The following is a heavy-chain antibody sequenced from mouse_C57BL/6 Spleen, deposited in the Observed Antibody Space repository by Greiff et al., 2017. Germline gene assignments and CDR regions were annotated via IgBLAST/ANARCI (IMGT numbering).Heavy chain of an antibody. Sequence: EVQLQQSGPGMVKPSQSLSLTCTVTGYSITSGYDWHWIRHFPGNKLEWMGYISYSGSTTYNPSLKSRISITHDTSKNHFFLKLNSVTTEDTATYYCASSWYGSSYGYFDVWGTGTTVTVSS. J-gene: IGHJ1*03. V-gene: IGHV3-1*01. D-gene: IGHD1-1*01. CDR1: GYSITSGYD. CDR3: ASSWYGSSYGYFDV. CDR2: ISYSGST.